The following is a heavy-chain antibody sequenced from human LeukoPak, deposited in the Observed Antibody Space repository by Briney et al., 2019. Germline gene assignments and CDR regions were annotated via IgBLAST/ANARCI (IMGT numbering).Heavy chain of an antibody. J-gene: IGHJ4*02. Sequence: GGSLRLSCAAFGVTFSRYWMSWVRQAPGKRLEWVANIKHDGSEKYYVDSVKGRFTISRDNAKNSLSLQMNSLRVEDTALYYCARESDHSNYPGTFDHWGPGTLVAVSS. CDR1: GVTFSRYW. CDR2: IKHDGSEK. CDR3: ARESDHSNYPGTFDH. D-gene: IGHD4-11*01. V-gene: IGHV3-7*01.